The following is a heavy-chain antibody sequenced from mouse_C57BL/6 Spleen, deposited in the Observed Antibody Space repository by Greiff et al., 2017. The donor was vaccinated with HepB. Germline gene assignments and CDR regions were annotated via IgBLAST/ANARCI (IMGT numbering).Heavy chain of an antibody. Sequence: VQLQQSGAELVRPGTSVKVSCKASGYAFTNYLLEWVKQRPGQGLEWIGVINPGSGGTNYNEKFKGKATLTADKSSSTAYMQLSSLTSEDSAVYFCARRWDGYYFDYWGQGTTLTVSS. CDR3: ARRWDGYYFDY. CDR1: GYAFTNYL. D-gene: IGHD4-1*01. V-gene: IGHV1-54*01. CDR2: INPGSGGT. J-gene: IGHJ2*01.